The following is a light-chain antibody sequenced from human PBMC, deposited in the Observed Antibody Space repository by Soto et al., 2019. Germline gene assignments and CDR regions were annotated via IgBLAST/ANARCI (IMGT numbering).Light chain of an antibody. J-gene: IGKJ5*01. CDR2: DAS. CDR3: QQGSNCPT. V-gene: IGKV3-11*01. CDR1: QSVSSY. Sequence: EIVLTQSPATLSLSPGERATLSCRASQSVSSYLAWYQQKPGQAPRLLIYDASTRATGIPARFSGSGSGTEVILTIISLEHEDVAVYYCQQGSNCPTFGQGTRLAIK.